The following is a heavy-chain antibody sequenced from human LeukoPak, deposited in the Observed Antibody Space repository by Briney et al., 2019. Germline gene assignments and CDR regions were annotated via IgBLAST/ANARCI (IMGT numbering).Heavy chain of an antibody. D-gene: IGHD5-18*01. J-gene: IGHJ6*02. CDR3: ARYSYGRYYYGMDV. V-gene: IGHV5-51*01. Sequence: IIYPGDSDTRYSPSFQGQVTISADKSISTAYLQWSSLKASDTAMYYCARYSYGRYYYGMDVWGQGTTVTVSS. CDR2: IYPGDSDT.